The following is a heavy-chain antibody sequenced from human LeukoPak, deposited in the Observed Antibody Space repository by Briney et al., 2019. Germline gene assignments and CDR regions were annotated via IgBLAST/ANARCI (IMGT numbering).Heavy chain of an antibody. CDR3: ARQYISGQWYFDY. D-gene: IGHD5-18*01. CDR2: ISGNGDNT. V-gene: IGHV3-23*01. J-gene: IGHJ4*02. Sequence: GGSLRLSCAASGFTFSSYAMNWVRQAPGKGLEWVSGISGNGDNTYYADSVKGRFTISRDNSKNTLYLQMNSLIPEDTAVYYCARQYISGQWYFDYWGQGTLVTVSS. CDR1: GFTFSSYA.